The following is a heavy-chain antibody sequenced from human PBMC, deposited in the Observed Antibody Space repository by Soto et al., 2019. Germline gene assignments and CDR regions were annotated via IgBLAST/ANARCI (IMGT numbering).Heavy chain of an antibody. CDR2: IYYSGST. D-gene: IGHD2-8*02. J-gene: IGHJ4*02. Sequence: LCGGSFSSGGYYWSWIRQRPGKSLEWIGYIYYSGSTYYNPSLKSRFTISLDTSKNQFSLKLSSVTAADTAVYYCARATSFSGHHGYWGQGTLVTVSS. CDR3: ARATSFSGHHGY. CDR1: GGSFSSGGYY. V-gene: IGHV4-31*02.